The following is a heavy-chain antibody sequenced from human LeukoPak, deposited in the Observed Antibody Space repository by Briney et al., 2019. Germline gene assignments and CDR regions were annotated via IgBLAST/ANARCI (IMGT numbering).Heavy chain of an antibody. V-gene: IGHV1-2*02. Sequence: GASVKVSCKASGYTFTGYYLRWVRQAPRQGPEWMGWINPNNGGTYSVQKFQGRITMTRDTSISTAYMELNRLISDDTAVYYCARVVELGVPGFQHWGQGTLVTVSS. J-gene: IGHJ1*01. CDR1: GYTFTGYY. CDR2: INPNNGGT. CDR3: ARVVELGVPGFQH. D-gene: IGHD1-1*01.